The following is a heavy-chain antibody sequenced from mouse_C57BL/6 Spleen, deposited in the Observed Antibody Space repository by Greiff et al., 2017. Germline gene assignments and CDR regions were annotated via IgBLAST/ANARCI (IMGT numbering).Heavy chain of an antibody. CDR3: ARNYYYDDGYYFDY. CDR2: IYPGGGYT. Sequence: VQLQQSGAELVRPGTSVKMSCKASGYTFTNYWIGWAKQRPGHGLEWIGDIYPGGGYTNYNEKFKGKATLTADKSSSTAYMHFSSLTSEDSAIYDCARNYYYDDGYYFDYWGQGTTLTVSS. D-gene: IGHD2-4*01. J-gene: IGHJ2*01. CDR1: GYTFTNYW. V-gene: IGHV1-63*01.